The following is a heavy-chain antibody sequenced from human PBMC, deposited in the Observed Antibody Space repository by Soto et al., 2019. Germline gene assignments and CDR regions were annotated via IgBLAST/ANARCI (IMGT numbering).Heavy chain of an antibody. CDR3: ARALLTDYYYYYGMDV. CDR1: GGTFSSYA. Sequence: QVQLVQSGAEVKKPGSSVKVSCKASGGTFSSYAISWVRQAPGQGLEWMGGIIPIFGTANYAQKFQGRVTITXXDXTXXAYMELSSLRSEDTAVYYCARALLTDYYYYYGMDVWGQGTTVTVSS. V-gene: IGHV1-69*05. J-gene: IGHJ6*02. CDR2: IIPIFGTA.